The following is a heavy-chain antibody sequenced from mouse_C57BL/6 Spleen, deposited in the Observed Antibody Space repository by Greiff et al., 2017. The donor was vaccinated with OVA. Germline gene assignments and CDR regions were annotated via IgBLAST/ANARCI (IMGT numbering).Heavy chain of an antibody. CDR1: GYTFTSYW. V-gene: IGHV1-55*01. CDR2: IYPGSGST. J-gene: IGHJ4*01. D-gene: IGHD2-10*02. CDR3: ARRVDPRGLAVDY. Sequence: VQLQQPGAELVKPGASVKMSCKASGYTFTSYWITWVKQRPGQGLEWIGDIYPGSGSTNYNEKFKSKATLTVDTSSSTAYMQLSSLTSEDSAVYYCARRVDPRGLAVDYWGQGTTLTVSS.